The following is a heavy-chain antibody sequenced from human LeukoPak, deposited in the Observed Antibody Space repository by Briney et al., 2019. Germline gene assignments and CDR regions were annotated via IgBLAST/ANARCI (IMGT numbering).Heavy chain of an antibody. CDR3: ARDMGYYGSGSYYRDYYFDY. J-gene: IGHJ4*02. CDR2: IIPILGIA. Sequence: SVKVSCKASGGTFSSYAISWVRQALGQGLEWMGRIIPILGIANYAQKFQGRVTITADKSTSTAYMELSSLRSEDTAVYYCARDMGYYGSGSYYRDYYFDYWGQGTLVTVSS. D-gene: IGHD3-10*01. V-gene: IGHV1-69*04. CDR1: GGTFSSYA.